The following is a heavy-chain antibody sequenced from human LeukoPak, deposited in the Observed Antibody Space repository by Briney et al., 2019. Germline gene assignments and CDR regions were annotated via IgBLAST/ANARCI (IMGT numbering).Heavy chain of an antibody. J-gene: IGHJ4*02. CDR1: GFTFSSYG. D-gene: IGHD3-10*01. CDR2: IRYDGSNK. CDR3: AKAVSMVRGKVADY. Sequence: GGSLRLSCAASGFTFSSYGMHWVRQAPGKGLEWVAFIRYDGSNKYYADSVKGRFTISRDNSKNTLYLQMNSLRAEDTAVYYRAKAVSMVRGKVADYWGQGTLVTVSS. V-gene: IGHV3-30*02.